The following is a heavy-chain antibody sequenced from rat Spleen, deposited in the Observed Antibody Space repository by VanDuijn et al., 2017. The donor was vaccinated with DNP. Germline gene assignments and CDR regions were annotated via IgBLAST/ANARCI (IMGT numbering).Heavy chain of an antibody. D-gene: IGHD1-6*01. CDR1: GYSITSNY. CDR3: ARSDVYNGFDY. J-gene: IGHJ2*01. Sequence: EVRLQESGPGLVKPSQSLSLTCSVTGYSITSNYLGWVRKFPGNKMEWIGHISHSGSTNYNPSLKSRISITRDTSKNQFCLQVNSVTTEDTATYYCARSDVYNGFDYWGQGVMVTVSS. V-gene: IGHV3-1*01. CDR2: ISHSGST.